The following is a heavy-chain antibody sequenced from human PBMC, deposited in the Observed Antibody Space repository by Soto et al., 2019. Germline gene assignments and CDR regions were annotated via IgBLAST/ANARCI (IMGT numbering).Heavy chain of an antibody. Sequence: PGGSLRLSCVAPGFSFSNYNMNWFRQAPGKGLEWVSYITDSSDTVHYADSVRGRFTISRDNAESSLYLQMNSLRDEDTAVYFCARDFGHGYYLDYWGRGTLVTVSS. V-gene: IGHV3-48*02. J-gene: IGHJ4*02. CDR2: ITDSSDTV. CDR1: GFSFSNYN. CDR3: ARDFGHGYYLDY. D-gene: IGHD3-3*01.